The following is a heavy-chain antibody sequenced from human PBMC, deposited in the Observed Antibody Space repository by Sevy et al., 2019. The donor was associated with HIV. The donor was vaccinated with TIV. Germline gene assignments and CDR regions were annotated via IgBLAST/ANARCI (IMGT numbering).Heavy chain of an antibody. D-gene: IGHD6-19*01. J-gene: IGHJ6*02. CDR1: GFTFSSYG. CDR2: IRYDGSNK. CDR3: AKVAPAPNQRSAEYYYYYYGMDV. Sequence: GGSLRLSCAASGFTFSSYGMHWVRQAPGKGLEWVAFIRYDGSNKYYADSVKGRFTISRDNSKNTLYLQMNSLRAEDMAVYYCAKVAPAPNQRSAEYYYYYYGMDVWGQGTTVTVSS. V-gene: IGHV3-30*02.